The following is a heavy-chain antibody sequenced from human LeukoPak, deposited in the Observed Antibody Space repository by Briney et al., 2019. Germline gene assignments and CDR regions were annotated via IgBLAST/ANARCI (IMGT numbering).Heavy chain of an antibody. CDR3: ARGGYYYVCADY. V-gene: IGHV3-9*01. CDR2: IKSKSAGI. CDR1: GFMFDDYA. J-gene: IGHJ4*02. D-gene: IGHD3-22*01. Sequence: PGGSLRLSCTASGFMFDDYAMHWVRQVPGKGLEWVSGIKSKSAGIAYADAVKGRFTISRDNAKNSLYLQMDSLRADDTAVYYCARGGYYYVCADYWGQGTLVTVSS.